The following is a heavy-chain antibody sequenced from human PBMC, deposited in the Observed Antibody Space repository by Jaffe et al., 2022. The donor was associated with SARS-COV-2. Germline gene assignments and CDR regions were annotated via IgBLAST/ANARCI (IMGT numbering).Heavy chain of an antibody. CDR2: ISYDGSNK. D-gene: IGHD3-16*02. CDR1: GFTFSSYG. CDR3: AKDSNYDYVWGSYLSQLYYYYYGMDV. Sequence: QVQLVESGGGVVQPGRSLRLSCAASGFTFSSYGMHWVRQAPGKGLEWVAVISYDGSNKYYADSVKGRFTISRDNSKNTLYLQMNSLRAEDTAVYYCAKDSNYDYVWGSYLSQLYYYYYGMDVWGQGTTVTVSS. J-gene: IGHJ6*02. V-gene: IGHV3-30*18.